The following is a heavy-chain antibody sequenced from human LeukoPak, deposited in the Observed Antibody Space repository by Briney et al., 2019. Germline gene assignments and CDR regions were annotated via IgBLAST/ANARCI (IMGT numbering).Heavy chain of an antibody. J-gene: IGHJ4*02. V-gene: IGHV4-39*02. Sequence: PSETLSLTCTVSGGSISSSSYYWGWIRQPPGKGLEWIGSIYYSGSTYYNPSLKSRVTISVDTSKNQFSLKLSSVTAADTAVYYCARDYYDSSGPTIYFDYWGQGTLVTVSS. CDR2: IYYSGST. CDR1: GGSISSSSYY. D-gene: IGHD3-22*01. CDR3: ARDYYDSSGPTIYFDY.